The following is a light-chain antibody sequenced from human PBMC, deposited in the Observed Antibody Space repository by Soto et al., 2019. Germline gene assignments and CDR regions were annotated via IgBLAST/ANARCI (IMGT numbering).Light chain of an antibody. V-gene: IGLV1-51*02. J-gene: IGLJ2*01. Sequence: QSVLTQPPSVSAAPGQKVTISCSGSSSNIGNNYVSWYQQLPGTAPKLLIYENNKRPSGIPDRFSGSKSGTSATLGITGLLTGDEADYYCGTWDSSLRAGGVFGGGTKLTLL. CDR2: ENN. CDR3: GTWDSSLRAGGV. CDR1: SSNIGNNY.